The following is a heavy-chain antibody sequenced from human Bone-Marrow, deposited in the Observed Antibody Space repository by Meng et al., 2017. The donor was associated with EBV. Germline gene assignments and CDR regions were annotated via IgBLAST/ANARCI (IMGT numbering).Heavy chain of an antibody. D-gene: IGHD3-22*01. CDR3: ARDRRRGYFDSSGPFDP. CDR1: GGSISNSNHY. V-gene: IGHV4-39*07. CDR2: IYYSGTI. Sequence: SGLVLVRPSATLSLCGAVSGGSISNSNHYWGWIRQPPGKGLEWIGSIYYSGTINYSPSFCSRVTMSVDTSNSQFSLRLNSVTAADTAVYYCARDRRRGYFDSSGPFDPWGQGALVTVSS. J-gene: IGHJ5*02.